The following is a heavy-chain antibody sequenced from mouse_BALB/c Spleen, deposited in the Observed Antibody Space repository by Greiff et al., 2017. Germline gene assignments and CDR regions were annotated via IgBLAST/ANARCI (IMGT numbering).Heavy chain of an antibody. Sequence: EVQLVESGGGLVKPGGSLKLSCAASGFTFSDYYMYWVRQTPEKRLEWVATISDGGSYTYYPDSVKGRFTISRDNAKNNLYLQMSSLKSEDTAMYYCARATVVAPYYAMDYWGQGTSVTVSS. CDR1: GFTFSDYY. D-gene: IGHD1-1*01. V-gene: IGHV5-4*02. J-gene: IGHJ4*01. CDR2: ISDGGSYT. CDR3: ARATVVAPYYAMDY.